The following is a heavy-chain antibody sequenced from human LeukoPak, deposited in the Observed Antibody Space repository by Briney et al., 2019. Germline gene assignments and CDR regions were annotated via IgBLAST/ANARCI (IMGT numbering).Heavy chain of an antibody. CDR1: GFSFSSYW. J-gene: IGHJ4*02. V-gene: IGHV3-74*01. CDR3: AKDQDF. CDR2: ISGDGRTT. Sequence: GGSLRLSCVASGFSFSSYWMHWVRPAPGKGLMWVSRISGDGRTTNYADSVKGRFTISKDDAENTVYLQMNSLRDEDTAVYYCAKDQDFRGQGTLVTVSS. D-gene: IGHD3-3*01.